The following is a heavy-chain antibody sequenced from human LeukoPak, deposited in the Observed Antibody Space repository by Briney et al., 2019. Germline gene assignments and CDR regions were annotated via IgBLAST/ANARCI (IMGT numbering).Heavy chain of an antibody. J-gene: IGHJ4*02. CDR1: GFTFSSYA. D-gene: IGHD1-26*01. Sequence: GGSLRLSCAASGFTFSSYAMHWVRQAPGKGLEWVAVISYDGSNKYYADSVKGRLTISRDNSKNTLYLQMNSLRAEDTAVYYCARDLSGAPDYWGQGTLVTVSS. CDR2: ISYDGSNK. V-gene: IGHV3-30-3*01. CDR3: ARDLSGAPDY.